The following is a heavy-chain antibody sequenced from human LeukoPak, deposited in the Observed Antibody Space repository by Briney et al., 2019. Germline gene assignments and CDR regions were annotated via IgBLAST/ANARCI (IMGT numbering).Heavy chain of an antibody. V-gene: IGHV4-39*07. CDR3: ARDTAMGLYYYGMDV. CDR2: IYYSGST. D-gene: IGHD5-18*01. Sequence: PSETLSLTCTVSGGSISSSSYYWGWIRQPPGKGLEWIGSIYYSGSTYYNPSLKSRVTISVDTSKNQFSLKLSSVTAADTAVYYCARDTAMGLYYYGMDVWGKGTTVTVSS. J-gene: IGHJ6*04. CDR1: GGSISSSSYY.